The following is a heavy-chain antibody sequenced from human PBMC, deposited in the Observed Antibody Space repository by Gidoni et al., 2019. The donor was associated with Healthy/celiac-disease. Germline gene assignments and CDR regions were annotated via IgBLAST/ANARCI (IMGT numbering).Heavy chain of an antibody. CDR2: ISGSGGST. V-gene: IGHV3-23*01. D-gene: IGHD3-3*01. Sequence: EVQLLESGGGLVQPGGSLRLSCAASGFTFSSYAMSWVRQAPGKGLEWVSAISGSGGSTYYADSVKGRFTISRDNSKNTLYLQMNSLRAEDTAVYYCAKDLDYDFWSGFNWFDPWGQGTLVTVSS. CDR3: AKDLDYDFWSGFNWFDP. CDR1: GFTFSSYA. J-gene: IGHJ5*02.